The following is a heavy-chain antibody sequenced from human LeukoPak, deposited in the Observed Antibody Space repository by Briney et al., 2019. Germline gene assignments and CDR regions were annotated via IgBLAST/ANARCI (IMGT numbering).Heavy chain of an antibody. CDR2: INPNSGGT. D-gene: IGHD3-10*01. CDR3: ARSGYYYGSGSPPRAFDI. Sequence: GASVKVSCKASGYTFTSYGISWVRQAPGQGLEWMGWINPNSGGTNYAQKFQGWVTMTRDTSISTVYMELSRLRSDDTAVYYCARSGYYYGSGSPPRAFDIWGQGTMVTVSS. V-gene: IGHV1-2*04. CDR1: GYTFTSYG. J-gene: IGHJ3*02.